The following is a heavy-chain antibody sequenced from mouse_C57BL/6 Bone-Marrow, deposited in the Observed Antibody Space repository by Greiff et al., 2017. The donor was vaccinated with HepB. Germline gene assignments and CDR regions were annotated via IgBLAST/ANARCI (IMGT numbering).Heavy chain of an antibody. CDR1: EYEFPSHD. CDR2: INSDGGST. V-gene: IGHV5-2*03. Sequence: EVKVEESGGGLVQPGESLKLSCESNEYEFPSHDMSWVRKTPEKRLELVAAINSDGGSTYYPDTMERRFIISRDNTKKTLYLQMSSLRSEDTALYYCARHGDYWAWFAYWGQGTLVTVSA. J-gene: IGHJ3*01. D-gene: IGHD2-13*01. CDR3: ARHGDYWAWFAY.